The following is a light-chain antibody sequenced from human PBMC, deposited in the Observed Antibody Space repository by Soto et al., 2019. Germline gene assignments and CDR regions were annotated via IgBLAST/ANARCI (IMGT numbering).Light chain of an antibody. CDR1: KIGSKS. Sequence: SSELTQPPSVSVAPGKTARITCGGNKIGSKSVHWYQQKPGQAPVLVIYYDSDRPSGIPERLSGSNSGNTATLTISRVEAGDEADYYCQVWDSSSDHVVFGGGTKLTVL. J-gene: IGLJ2*01. CDR3: QVWDSSSDHVV. V-gene: IGLV3-21*04. CDR2: YDS.